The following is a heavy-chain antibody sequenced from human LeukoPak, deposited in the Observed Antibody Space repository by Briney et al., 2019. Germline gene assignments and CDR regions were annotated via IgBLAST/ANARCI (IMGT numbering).Heavy chain of an antibody. CDR3: ARLDSSGRSIDDY. CDR1: GGSFSSSSYY. V-gene: IGHV4-39*01. Sequence: SETLSLTCTASGGSFSSSSYYWGWIRQPPGKGLEWIGSIFYTGNTYYNPSLKSRVTISVDTSKNQFSLKLSSVTAADTAVFYCARLDSSGRSIDDYWGQGTLVTVSS. J-gene: IGHJ4*02. CDR2: IFYTGNT. D-gene: IGHD3-22*01.